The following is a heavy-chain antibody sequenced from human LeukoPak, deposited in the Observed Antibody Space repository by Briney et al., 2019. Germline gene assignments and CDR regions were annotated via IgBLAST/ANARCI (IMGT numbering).Heavy chain of an antibody. CDR1: GFTFSSYA. Sequence: GGSLRLSCAASGFTFSSYAMSWVRQAPGKGLEWVSAISGSGGSTYYADSVKGRFTISGDNSKNTLYLQMNSLRAEDTAVYHCARDGHDFWSGSTGYGYFDYWGQGTLVTVSS. D-gene: IGHD3-3*01. CDR3: ARDGHDFWSGSTGYGYFDY. J-gene: IGHJ4*02. V-gene: IGHV3-23*01. CDR2: ISGSGGST.